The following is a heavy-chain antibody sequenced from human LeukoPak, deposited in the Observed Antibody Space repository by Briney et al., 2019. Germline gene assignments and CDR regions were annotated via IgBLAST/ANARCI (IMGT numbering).Heavy chain of an antibody. J-gene: IGHJ4*02. CDR1: GFTFSGYG. D-gene: IGHD2-2*01. Sequence: GGSLRLSCAASGFTFSGYGMRWVRQARGKGLEWVSAISGSGGSTYYADSVKGRFTISRDNSKNTLYLQMHSLRAEDTAVYYCAKESLRVVPSATFDYWGQGTLVTVSS. CDR3: AKESLRVVPSATFDY. CDR2: ISGSGGST. V-gene: IGHV3-23*01.